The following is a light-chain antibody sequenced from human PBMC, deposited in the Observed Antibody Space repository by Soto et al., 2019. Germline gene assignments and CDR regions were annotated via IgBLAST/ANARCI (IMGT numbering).Light chain of an antibody. CDR2: DVS. CDR1: SSDVGGYNY. Sequence: QSALTQPASVSGSPGQSITISCTGTSSDVGGYNYVSWYQQHPGKAPKLMIYDVSNRPSGVSNRFSGSKSGNTASLTISGLQAEDEADHYCSSYTSSSTVVFGGGIKVTVL. J-gene: IGLJ2*01. V-gene: IGLV2-14*01. CDR3: SSYTSSSTVV.